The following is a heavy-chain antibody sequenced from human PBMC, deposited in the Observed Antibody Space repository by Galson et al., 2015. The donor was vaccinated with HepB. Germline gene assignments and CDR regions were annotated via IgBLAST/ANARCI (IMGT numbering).Heavy chain of an antibody. D-gene: IGHD4-23*01. V-gene: IGHV5-10-1*01. CDR1: GYSFITYW. CDR3: ARHEDGGPYTV. CDR2: IDPSDSYT. Sequence: QSGAEVKKPGESLTISCQGSGYSFITYWISWVRQMPGTGLEWMAKIDPSDSYTIYNPSFQGHVTISVDGSTSTADLQWSSLKASDTGIYYCARHEDGGPYTVWGQGTLVTVSS. J-gene: IGHJ4*02.